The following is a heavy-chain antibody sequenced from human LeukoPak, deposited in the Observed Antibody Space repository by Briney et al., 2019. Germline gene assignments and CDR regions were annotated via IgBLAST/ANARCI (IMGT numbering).Heavy chain of an antibody. V-gene: IGHV4-39*01. CDR3: VSPRGFSYGYFDY. J-gene: IGHJ4*02. D-gene: IGHD5-18*01. CDR2: IYYSKNT. Sequence: SETLSLTCTISGDSISSSSAYWGWIRQPPGKGLEWIGSIYYSKNTYYNPSLKSRVTISADTSKNQFSLTLGSVSATDTAVYYCVSPRGFSYGYFDYWGQGTLVTVSS. CDR1: GDSISSSSAY.